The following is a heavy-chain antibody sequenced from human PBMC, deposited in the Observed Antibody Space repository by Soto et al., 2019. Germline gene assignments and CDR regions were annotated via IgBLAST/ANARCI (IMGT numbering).Heavy chain of an antibody. CDR1: GYTFTGYY. J-gene: IGHJ6*02. CDR3: ARDQAYYYGSGSHYYYYGMDV. CDR2: INPNSGGT. V-gene: IGHV1-2*02. Sequence: ASVKVSCKASGYTFTGYYMHWVRQAPGQGLEWMGWINPNSGGTNYAQKFQGRVTMTRDTSISTAYMELSRLRSDDTAVYYCARDQAYYYGSGSHYYYYGMDVWGQGTTVTVSS. D-gene: IGHD3-10*01.